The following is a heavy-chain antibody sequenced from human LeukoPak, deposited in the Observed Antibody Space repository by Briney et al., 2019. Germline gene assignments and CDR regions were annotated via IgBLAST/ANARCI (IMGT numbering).Heavy chain of an antibody. D-gene: IGHD3-22*01. CDR2: IYYSGST. CDR3: ARVVSYYDSSGYHYYFDY. Sequence: TETLSLTCTVSGGSISSYYWSWIRQPPGKGLEWIGYIYYSGSTNYDPSLKSRVTISVDTSKNQFSLNLSSVTAADTAVYYCARVVSYYDSSGYHYYFDYWGQGTLVTVSS. J-gene: IGHJ4*02. V-gene: IGHV4-59*01. CDR1: GGSISSYY.